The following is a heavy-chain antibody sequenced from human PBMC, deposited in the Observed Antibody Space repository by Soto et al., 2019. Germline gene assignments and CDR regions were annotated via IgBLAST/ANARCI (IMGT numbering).Heavy chain of an antibody. CDR1: GFTFSTFS. J-gene: IGHJ4*02. CDR2: VGDDGFRT. V-gene: IGHV3-23*01. CDR3: ATKFRSYFDH. Sequence: GGSLRLSCVASGFTFSTFSITWVRQTPGKGLEWVATVGDDGFRTNVADSVKGRFRISRDNSKDTLSLEMSSLRVEDTGIYYCATKFRSYFDHWGQGGRVTVCS.